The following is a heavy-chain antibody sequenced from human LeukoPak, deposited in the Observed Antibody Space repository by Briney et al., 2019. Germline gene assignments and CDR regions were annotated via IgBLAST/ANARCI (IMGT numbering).Heavy chain of an antibody. D-gene: IGHD6-6*01. CDR2: IYAGGNT. Sequence: GGSLQLSCAASGFTVSSNYMSWVRQAPEKSLECVSVIYAGGNTYYADAVKGRFSISRDNSKNTLYLQMNSLRVDDTAIYYCAKDISIEVRPAFDCWGQGTLVTVSS. V-gene: IGHV3-66*01. CDR3: AKDISIEVRPAFDC. J-gene: IGHJ4*02. CDR1: GFTVSSNY.